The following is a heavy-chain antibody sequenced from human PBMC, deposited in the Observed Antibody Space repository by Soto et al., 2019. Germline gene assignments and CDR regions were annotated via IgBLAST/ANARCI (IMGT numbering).Heavy chain of an antibody. Sequence: GGSLRLSCAASGFTFSSYGMHWVRQAPGKGLEWVAVISYDGSNKYYADSVKGRFTISRDNSKNTLYLQMNSLRAEDTAVYYCAKEGGEWLPLYYFDYWGQGTLVTVSS. CDR2: ISYDGSNK. V-gene: IGHV3-30*18. J-gene: IGHJ4*02. D-gene: IGHD3-3*01. CDR1: GFTFSSYG. CDR3: AKEGGEWLPLYYFDY.